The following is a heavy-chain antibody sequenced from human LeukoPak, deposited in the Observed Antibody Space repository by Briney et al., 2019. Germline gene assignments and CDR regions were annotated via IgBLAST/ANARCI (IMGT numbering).Heavy chain of an antibody. CDR3: ARDRNSGSSLDI. CDR1: GYAFTGYY. D-gene: IGHD6-6*01. V-gene: IGHV1-2*02. J-gene: IGHJ3*02. CDR2: INPDSGVT. Sequence: ASVKVSCKTSGYAFTGYYMHWVRQAPGQGLEWMGWINPDSGVTNYAQNFQGRVTMTRDTSISTAYMELSSLKSDDTAVYYCARDRNSGSSLDIWGQGTMLTVSS.